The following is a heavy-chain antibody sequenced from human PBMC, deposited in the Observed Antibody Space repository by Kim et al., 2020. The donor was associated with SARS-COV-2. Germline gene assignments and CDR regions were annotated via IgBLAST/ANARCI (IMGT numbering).Heavy chain of an antibody. J-gene: IGHJ4*02. Sequence: NPSLKSRVTISVDTSKNQFSLKLSSVTAADTAVYYCARRVMNYGDYYFDYWGQGTLVTVSS. CDR3: ARRVMNYGDYYFDY. D-gene: IGHD4-17*01. V-gene: IGHV4-39*01.